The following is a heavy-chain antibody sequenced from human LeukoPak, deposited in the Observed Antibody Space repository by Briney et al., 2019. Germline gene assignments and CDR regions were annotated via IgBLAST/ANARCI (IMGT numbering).Heavy chain of an antibody. D-gene: IGHD2-2*01. CDR1: GGSISSGSYY. V-gene: IGHV4-61*02. J-gene: IGHJ5*02. CDR2: IYTSGST. CDR3: AREVIPPGATGDNWLDP. Sequence: SQTLSLTCTVSGGSISSGSYYWGWIRQPAGKGLEWIGRIYTSGSTNYNPSLKSRVTISVDTSKNQFSLKLSSVTAADTAVYYCAREVIPPGATGDNWLDPWGQGTLVTVSS.